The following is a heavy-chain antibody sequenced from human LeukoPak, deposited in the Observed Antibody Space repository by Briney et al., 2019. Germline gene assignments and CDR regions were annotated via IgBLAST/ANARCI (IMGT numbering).Heavy chain of an antibody. CDR1: GYTFISYY. Sequence: AAVSDSCKASGYTFISYYIHWVRHAPRQGLGWMGIINPSDDGTIYAQKFQGRVTMTTDTSTSTVYMELSSIKSEHTAVYYCARRYCRNISCQLGFDYWGQGPMARVSP. D-gene: IGHD2-2*01. CDR3: ARRYCRNISCQLGFDY. CDR2: INPSDDGT. V-gene: IGHV1-46*01. J-gene: IGHJ4*02.